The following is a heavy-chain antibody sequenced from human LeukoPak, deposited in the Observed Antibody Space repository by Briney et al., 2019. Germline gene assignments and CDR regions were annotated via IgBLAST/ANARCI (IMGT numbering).Heavy chain of an antibody. CDR2: INPNSGGT. Sequence: ASVKVSCKASGYTFTGYYMHWVRQAPGQGLEWMGWINPNSGGTNYAQKFQGRVTMTRDTSISTAYMELSRLRSDDTAVYYCARALTPIRDRFDPWGQGTLVTVSS. J-gene: IGHJ5*02. D-gene: IGHD3-9*01. V-gene: IGHV1-2*02. CDR1: GYTFTGYY. CDR3: ARALTPIRDRFDP.